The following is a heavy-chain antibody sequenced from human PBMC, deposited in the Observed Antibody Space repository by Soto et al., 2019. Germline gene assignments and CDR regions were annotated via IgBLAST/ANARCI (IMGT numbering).Heavy chain of an antibody. CDR2: ISGSGGST. CDR1: GFTFSSSA. V-gene: IGHV3-23*01. J-gene: IGHJ4*02. CDR3: AKRLPGVAGGYFGY. D-gene: IGHD6-19*01. Sequence: EVQLLESGGGLVQPGGSLRLSCAASGFTFSSSAMNWVRQAPGKGLEWVSAISGSGGSTSYADSVKGRFTISRDNSKNTLYLQLNSLRAEDTAVYYCAKRLPGVAGGYFGYWGQGTLVTVSS.